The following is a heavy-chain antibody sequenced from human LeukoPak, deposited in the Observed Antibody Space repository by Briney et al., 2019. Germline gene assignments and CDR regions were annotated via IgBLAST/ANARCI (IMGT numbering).Heavy chain of an antibody. CDR1: GFTFSSYS. J-gene: IGHJ4*02. CDR3: AMVHCSGGSCSFDY. Sequence: GGSLRLSCAASGFTFSSYSMNWVRQAPGKGLEWVSSISSSRSYIYYVDSVKGRFPISRDNAKTSLYLQMSSLRAEDTAVYYCAMVHCSGGSCSFDYWGQETLVTVSS. D-gene: IGHD2-15*01. V-gene: IGHV3-21*01. CDR2: ISSSRSYI.